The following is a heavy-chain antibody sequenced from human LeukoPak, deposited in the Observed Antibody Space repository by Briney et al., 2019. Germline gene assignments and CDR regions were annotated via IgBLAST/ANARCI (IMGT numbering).Heavy chain of an antibody. Sequence: SETLSLTCAVYGGSLSSFYWSWIRQPPAKGLEWVGEINHSGSTNYNPSLKSPVTMSMDTSKKQLSLRVTSVTAADTAVYYCARASSYDSVTRYDPAWFGPWGQGTLVTVSS. D-gene: IGHD3-22*01. CDR3: ARASSYDSVTRYDPAWFGP. CDR1: GGSLSSFY. CDR2: INHSGST. V-gene: IGHV4-34*01. J-gene: IGHJ5*02.